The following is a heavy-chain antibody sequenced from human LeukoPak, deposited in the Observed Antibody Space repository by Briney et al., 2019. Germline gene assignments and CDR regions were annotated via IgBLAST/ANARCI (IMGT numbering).Heavy chain of an antibody. CDR1: GFTFSSYG. CDR2: ISYDGSNK. J-gene: IGHJ5*02. V-gene: IGHV3-30*18. D-gene: IGHD6-25*01. Sequence: TGGSLRLSCAASGFTFSSYGMHWVRQAPGKGLEWVAVISYDGSNKYYAGSVKGRFTISRDNSKNTLYLQMNSLRAKDTAVYYCAKVLPGSNWFDPWGQGTLVTVSS. CDR3: AKVLPGSNWFDP.